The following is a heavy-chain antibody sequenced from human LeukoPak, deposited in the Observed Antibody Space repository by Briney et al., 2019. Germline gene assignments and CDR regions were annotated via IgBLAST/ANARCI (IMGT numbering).Heavy chain of an antibody. CDR1: GFTIGTAW. V-gene: IGHV3-15*01. CDR3: IAHFPYFYGFDV. Sequence: PGGSLRLSCVSSGFTIGTAWMSWVRQAPGKGLEWLGHIKSEGEGATTDYAAPAKGRFAISRDDSKNKIYLQMSSLKIDDTAIYYCIAHFPYFYGFDVWGKGTTVTVSS. J-gene: IGHJ6*04. CDR2: IKSEGEGATT. D-gene: IGHD3-3*02.